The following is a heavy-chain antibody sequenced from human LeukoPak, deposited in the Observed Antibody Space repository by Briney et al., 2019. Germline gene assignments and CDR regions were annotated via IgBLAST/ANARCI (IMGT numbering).Heavy chain of an antibody. J-gene: IGHJ4*02. V-gene: IGHV1-2*02. D-gene: IGHD3-22*01. CDR3: GSGFYSSYSYDRSGSYFDY. CDR1: RYTFTGYF. Sequence: ASVNVSCKASRYTFTGYFMHWVRQPPGQGLEGMGWINPNSGGTNYAQKFQGRVTMTRDTSISTAYMELSRLRSDDTAVDYCGSGFYSSYSYDRSGSYFDYWGQGTLVTVSS. CDR2: INPNSGGT.